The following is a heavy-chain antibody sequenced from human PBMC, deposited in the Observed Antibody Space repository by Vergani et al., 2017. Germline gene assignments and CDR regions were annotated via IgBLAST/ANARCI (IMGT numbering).Heavy chain of an antibody. Sequence: EVQLVETGGGLIQPGGSLRLSCAASGFTVSSNYMSWVRQAPGKGLEWVSVIYSGGSTYYADSVKGRFTISRDNSKNTLYLQMNSLRAEDTAVYYCARDGQAAGTGNNWFDPWGQGTLVTVSS. J-gene: IGHJ5*02. CDR2: IYSGGST. CDR3: ARDGQAAGTGNNWFDP. V-gene: IGHV3-53*02. CDR1: GFTVSSNY. D-gene: IGHD6-13*01.